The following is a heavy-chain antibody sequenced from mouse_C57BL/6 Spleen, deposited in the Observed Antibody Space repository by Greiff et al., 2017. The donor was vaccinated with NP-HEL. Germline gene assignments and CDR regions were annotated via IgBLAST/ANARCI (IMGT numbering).Heavy chain of an antibody. V-gene: IGHV5-6*01. D-gene: IGHD2-4*01. J-gene: IGHJ3*01. CDR2: ISSGGSYT. Sequence: EVQVVESGGDLVKPGGSLKLSCAASGFTFSSYGMSWVRQTPDKRLEWVATISSGGSYTYYPDSVKGRFTISRDNAKNTLYLQMSSLKSEDTDMYYCARHRDYDVFAYWGQGTLVTVSA. CDR1: GFTFSSYG. CDR3: ARHRDYDVFAY.